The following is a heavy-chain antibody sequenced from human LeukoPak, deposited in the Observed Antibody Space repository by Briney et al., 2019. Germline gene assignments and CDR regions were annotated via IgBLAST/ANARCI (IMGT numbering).Heavy chain of an antibody. CDR3: ARDRYGGNSPFDY. CDR2: IYXXGXX. D-gene: IGHD4-23*01. J-gene: IGHJ4*02. V-gene: IGHV4-59*01. Sequence: PSETLSLTCTVSGGSISSYYWSWIRQPPGKGXXXIGYIYXXGXXNYNPSLKSRVTISVDTSKNQFSLKLSSVTAADTAVYYCARDRYGGNSPFDYWGQGTLVTVSS. CDR1: GGSISSYY.